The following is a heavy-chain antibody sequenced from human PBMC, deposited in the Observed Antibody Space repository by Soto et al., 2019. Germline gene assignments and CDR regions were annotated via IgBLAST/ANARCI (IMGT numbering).Heavy chain of an antibody. CDR3: ARGRYCLTGRCFPNWFDS. J-gene: IGHJ5*01. D-gene: IGHD2-15*01. Sequence: VSGDSISSVDYFWAWIRQPPGQALEYIGYIYKSATTYYNPSFESRVAISLDTSKSQFSLNATSVTAADTAVYFCARGRYCLTGRCFPNWFDSWGQGTLVTVSS. V-gene: IGHV4-30-4*01. CDR2: IYKSATT. CDR1: GDSISSVDYF.